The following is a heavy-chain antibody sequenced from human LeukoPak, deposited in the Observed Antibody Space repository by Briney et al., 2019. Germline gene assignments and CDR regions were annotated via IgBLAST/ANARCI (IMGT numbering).Heavy chain of an antibody. CDR3: AKDRAWGAFAY. CDR2: ISSSGSTI. D-gene: IGHD1-26*01. J-gene: IGHJ4*02. V-gene: IGHV3-48*01. CDR1: GFTFSTYW. Sequence: GGSLRLSCEASGFTFSTYWMNWVRQAPGKGLEWVSYISSSGSTIYYADSVKGRSTISRDNSKNTLYLQMNSLRAEDTAIYYCAKDRAWGAFAYWGQGTLVTVSS.